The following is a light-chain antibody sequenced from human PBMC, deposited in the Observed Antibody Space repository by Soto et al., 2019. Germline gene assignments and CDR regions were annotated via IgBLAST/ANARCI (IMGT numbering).Light chain of an antibody. Sequence: DTHMTQSPSTLSASVGDRVTITCRASQSIGSWLAWYQQKPGKAPKLLIYKASTLKSGVPSRFSGSGSGTEITLTISSLQPDDFATYYCQHYNSYSEAFGQGTKVDIK. CDR3: QHYNSYSEA. V-gene: IGKV1-5*03. CDR2: KAS. J-gene: IGKJ1*01. CDR1: QSIGSW.